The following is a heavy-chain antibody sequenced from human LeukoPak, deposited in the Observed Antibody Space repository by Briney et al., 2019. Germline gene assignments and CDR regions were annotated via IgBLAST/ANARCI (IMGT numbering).Heavy chain of an antibody. D-gene: IGHD3-3*01. CDR2: ISSSGSTI. J-gene: IGHJ4*02. CDR1: GFTFSDYY. V-gene: IGHV3-11*01. Sequence: GGSLRLSCAASGFTFSDYYMSWIRQAQGKGLEWVSYISSSGSTIYYADSVKGRFTISRDNAKNSLYLQMNSLRAEDTAVYYCARVRVRKDYDFWSDYYTDGYWGQGTLVTVSS. CDR3: ARVRVRKDYDFWSDYYTDGY.